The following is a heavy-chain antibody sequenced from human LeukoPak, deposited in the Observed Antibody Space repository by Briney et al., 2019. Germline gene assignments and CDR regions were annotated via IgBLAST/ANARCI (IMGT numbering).Heavy chain of an antibody. D-gene: IGHD1-26*01. CDR2: ISSTGSYI. CDR3: ARSEGGSENY. Sequence: PGGSLRLSCEASGFIFNSYGMNWVRQAPGRGLEWVSSISSTGSYIFYADSVKGRFTISRDDAKNSVYLQMNTLRAEDTGIYYCARSEGGSENYWGQGNLVAVSS. CDR1: GFIFNSYG. V-gene: IGHV3-21*01. J-gene: IGHJ4*02.